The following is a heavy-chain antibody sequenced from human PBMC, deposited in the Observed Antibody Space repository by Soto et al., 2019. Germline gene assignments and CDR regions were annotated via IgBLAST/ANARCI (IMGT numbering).Heavy chain of an antibody. J-gene: IGHJ6*02. CDR2: ISYDGSNK. CDR3: SRARGPYALPTTVYGMDV. Sequence: QVQLVESGGGVVQPGRSLRLSCAASGFTFSSYAMHWVRQAPGKGLEWVAVISYDGSNKYYADSVKGRFTISRDNSKNTLYLQMNSLRAEDTVVYYCSRARGPYALPTTVYGMDVWCQGTTVTVSS. D-gene: IGHD2-8*01. CDR1: GFTFSSYA. V-gene: IGHV3-30-3*01.